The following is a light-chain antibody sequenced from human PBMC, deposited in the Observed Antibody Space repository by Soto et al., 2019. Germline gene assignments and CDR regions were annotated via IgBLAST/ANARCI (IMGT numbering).Light chain of an antibody. CDR2: DAS. J-gene: IGKJ2*01. Sequence: EIVLTQSPATLSLSPGERATLSCRASQSVSSYLAWYQQKPGQAPRLLIYDASNRATGIPARFSGSGSGTDFTLTISSLEPEDFAAYYCQQRSNWPPLYTFGQGTKLEIK. CDR3: QQRSNWPPLYT. CDR1: QSVSSY. V-gene: IGKV3-11*01.